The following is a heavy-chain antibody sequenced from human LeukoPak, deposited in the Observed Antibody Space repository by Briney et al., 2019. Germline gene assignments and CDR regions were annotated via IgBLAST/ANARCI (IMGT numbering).Heavy chain of an antibody. CDR2: ISYDGSNK. CDR1: GFTFSSYA. D-gene: IGHD3-22*01. V-gene: IGHV3-30-3*01. J-gene: IGHJ3*02. Sequence: GGSLRLSCAASGFTFSSYAMHWVRQAPGKGLEWVAVISYDGSNKYYADSVKGRFTISRDNSKNTLYLQMNSLRAEDTAVYYCARYYDSSRSAVDAFDIWGQGTMVTVSS. CDR3: ARYYDSSRSAVDAFDI.